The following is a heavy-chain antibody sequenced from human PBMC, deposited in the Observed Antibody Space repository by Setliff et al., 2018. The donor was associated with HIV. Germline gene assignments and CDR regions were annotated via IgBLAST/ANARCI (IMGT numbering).Heavy chain of an antibody. D-gene: IGHD3-10*01. Sequence: GASVKVSCKASGGTFRKYSISWVRQAPGQGLEWMGGIIPIFGTANYAQKFQGRVTMTEDTSIDTAYMELTRLRSEDTAVYYCERSGPVWFGEPPYYFDSWGLGTLVTVSS. CDR3: ERSGPVWFGEPPYYFDS. CDR1: GGTFRKYS. CDR2: IIPIFGTA. V-gene: IGHV1-69*06. J-gene: IGHJ4*02.